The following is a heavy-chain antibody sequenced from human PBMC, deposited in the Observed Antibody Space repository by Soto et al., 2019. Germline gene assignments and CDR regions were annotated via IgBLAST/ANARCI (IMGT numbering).Heavy chain of an antibody. Sequence: PGGSLRLSCAASGFSFSSYAMTWVRQAPGKGLEWVSTISGTGRTTYYADSVKGRFTMSRDNPKNTLYLQMNSLRAEDTAVYYCAKDQRLLDAFDIWGQGTMVTVSS. CDR1: GFSFSSYA. V-gene: IGHV3-23*01. J-gene: IGHJ3*02. CDR2: ISGTGRTT. CDR3: AKDQRLLDAFDI.